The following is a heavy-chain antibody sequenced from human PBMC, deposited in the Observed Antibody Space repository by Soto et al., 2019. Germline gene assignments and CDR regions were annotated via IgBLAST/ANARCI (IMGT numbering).Heavy chain of an antibody. V-gene: IGHV3-33*06. CDR1: GFTFSSYG. D-gene: IGHD3-10*01. Sequence: GGSLRLSCAASGFTFSSYGMHWVRQAPGKGLEWVAVIWYDGSNKYYADSVKGRFTISRDNSKNTLYLQMSSLRAEDTAVYYIPKDGDTHPVLDYFNPWAEGPLVTVS. J-gene: IGHJ4*02. CDR3: PKDGDTHPVLDYFNP. CDR2: IWYDGSNK.